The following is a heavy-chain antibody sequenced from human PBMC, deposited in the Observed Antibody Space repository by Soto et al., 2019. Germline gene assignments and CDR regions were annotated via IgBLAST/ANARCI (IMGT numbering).Heavy chain of an antibody. CDR2: ISSLSTYT. V-gene: IGHV3-21*02. CDR3: ARDPPLSSIVVVGVDDF. CDR1: GFSFSSYN. D-gene: IGHD2-15*01. J-gene: IGHJ4*02. Sequence: EVQLVVSGGGLVKPGGSLRLSCAASGFSFSSYNMNWVRQAPGKGLEWVSSISSLSTYTNYADSVKGRFTISRDNDKNSLYLQMDSLRVEDTAVYYCARDPPLSSIVVVGVDDFWGQGTLVTVSS.